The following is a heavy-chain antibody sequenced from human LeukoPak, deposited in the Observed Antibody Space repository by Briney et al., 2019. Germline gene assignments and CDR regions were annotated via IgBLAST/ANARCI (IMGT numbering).Heavy chain of an antibody. CDR3: ARVLGITMVRGVIYYYYYMDV. J-gene: IGHJ6*03. D-gene: IGHD3-10*01. V-gene: IGHV3-20*04. CDR1: GFTFDDYG. CDR2: INWNGGST. Sequence: GGSLRLSCAASGFTFDDYGMGWVCQAPGKGLEWVSGINWNGGSTGYADSVKGRFTISRDNAKNSLYLQMNSLRAEDTALYYCARVLGITMVRGVIYYYYYMDVWGKGTTVTVSS.